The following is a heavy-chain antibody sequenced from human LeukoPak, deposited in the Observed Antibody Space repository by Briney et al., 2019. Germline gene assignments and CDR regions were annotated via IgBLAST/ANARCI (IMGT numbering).Heavy chain of an antibody. J-gene: IGHJ6*03. D-gene: IGHD1-1*01. V-gene: IGHV3-30*04. CDR1: GFTFSSFA. Sequence: PGGSLRLSCAASGFTFSSFAMHWVRQAPGKGLEWVAVISYDGSNKYYADSVKGRFTISRDNSKMYLQMNSLRAEDTAVYFCARVGRSGQLAGGDYYYYMDVWGKGTTVTVSS. CDR2: ISYDGSNK. CDR3: ARVGRSGQLAGGDYYYYMDV.